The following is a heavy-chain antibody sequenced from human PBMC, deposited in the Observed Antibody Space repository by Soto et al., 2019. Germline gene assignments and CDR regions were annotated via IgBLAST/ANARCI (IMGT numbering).Heavy chain of an antibody. J-gene: IGHJ4*02. Sequence: QITLKESGPPLVRPTQPLTLTCAFSGFSLSTSGVGVGWIRQPPGTALEWLAVIYWDDSKHYSPSLRSRLTISKDPSKNQVVLTMTNMDPMDTGTYYCAHKGPEDWPLDYWGQGTLVTVSS. CDR1: GFSLSTSGVG. CDR2: IYWDDSK. D-gene: IGHD3-9*01. V-gene: IGHV2-5*02. CDR3: AHKGPEDWPLDY.